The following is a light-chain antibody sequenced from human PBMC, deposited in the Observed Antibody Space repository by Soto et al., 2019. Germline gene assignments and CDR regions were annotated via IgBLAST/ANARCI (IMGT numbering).Light chain of an antibody. CDR2: DVS. J-gene: IGLJ3*02. Sequence: QSVLTQPASVSGSPGQSITISCTGTSSDVGSYNYVAWYQQHPGKAPKVMIYDVSNRPSGVSNRFSGSKSGNTASLTISGLQAEDEADYYRYSYTTSSTWVFGGGTKLTVL. V-gene: IGLV2-14*03. CDR3: YSYTTSSTWV. CDR1: SSDVGSYNY.